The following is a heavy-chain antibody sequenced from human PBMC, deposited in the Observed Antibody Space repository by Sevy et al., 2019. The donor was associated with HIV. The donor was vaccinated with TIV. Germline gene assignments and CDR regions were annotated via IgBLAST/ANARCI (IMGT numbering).Heavy chain of an antibody. J-gene: IGHJ3*02. CDR1: GYSFTSYW. Sequence: GESLKISCKGSGYSFTSYWIGWVRQMPGKGLELMGIIYPGDSDTRYSPSFQGQVTISAAKSISTASLQWSCLKASDTGTYYCARRQRGYCSGGSCYGAFDIWGQGTMVTVSS. D-gene: IGHD2-15*01. CDR3: ARRQRGYCSGGSCYGAFDI. V-gene: IGHV5-51*01. CDR2: IYPGDSDT.